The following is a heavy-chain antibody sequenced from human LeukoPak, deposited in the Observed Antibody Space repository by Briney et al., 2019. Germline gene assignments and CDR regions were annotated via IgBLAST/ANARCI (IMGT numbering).Heavy chain of an antibody. J-gene: IGHJ6*03. CDR3: ARAGDTLNYYMDV. CDR2: ISSSSSYI. Sequence: GGSLRLSCAASGFTFSSYSMNWVRQAPGKGLEWVSSISSSSSYIYYADSMKGRFTISRDNAKNSLYLQMNSLRAEDTAVYYCARAGDTLNYYMDVWGKGTTVTVSS. D-gene: IGHD3-10*01. CDR1: GFTFSSYS. V-gene: IGHV3-21*01.